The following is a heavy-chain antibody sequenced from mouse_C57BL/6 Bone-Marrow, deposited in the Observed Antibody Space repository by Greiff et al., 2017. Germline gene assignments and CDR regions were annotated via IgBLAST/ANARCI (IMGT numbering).Heavy chain of an antibody. V-gene: IGHV1-50*01. D-gene: IGHD2-10*01. J-gene: IGHJ4*01. CDR2: IDPSDSYT. Sequence: QVQLQQPGAELVKPGASVKLSCKASGYTFTSYWMQWVKQRPGQGLEWIGEIDPSDSYTNYNQKFKGKATLTVDTSSSTAYMQLSSLTSEDSAVYYCARNPLLYYAMDYWGQGTSVTVSS. CDR3: ARNPLLYYAMDY. CDR1: GYTFTSYW.